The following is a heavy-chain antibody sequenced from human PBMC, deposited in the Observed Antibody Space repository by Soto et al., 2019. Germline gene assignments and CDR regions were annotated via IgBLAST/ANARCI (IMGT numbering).Heavy chain of an antibody. V-gene: IGHV4-39*01. Sequence: QLQLQESGPGLMKPSETLSLNCTVSGASISGSTSYWGWIRQPPGKGLEWIGKIHYSGSTYYSPSLYRRVTLSVDTSKNQFSLRLSSVTAADTAVYYCARHLMTGPYNYYCNGMDVWGSGTTVTVPA. CDR3: ARHLMTGPYNYYCNGMDV. CDR2: IHYSGST. CDR1: GASISGSTSY. J-gene: IGHJ6*04. D-gene: IGHD3-9*01.